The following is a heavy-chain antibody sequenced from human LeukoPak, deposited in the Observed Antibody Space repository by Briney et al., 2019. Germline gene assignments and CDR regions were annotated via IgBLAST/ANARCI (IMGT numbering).Heavy chain of an antibody. V-gene: IGHV3-48*03. D-gene: IGHD3-22*01. CDR3: ARVDYYDSSGYPGVGAFDI. Sequence: GGSLRLSCAASGFTFSSYEMNWVRQAPGKGLEWVSYISSSGSTIYYADSVKGRFTISRDNAKNSLYLQMNSLRAEDTAVYYCARVDYYDSSGYPGVGAFDIWGQGTMVTVSS. CDR1: GFTFSSYE. J-gene: IGHJ3*02. CDR2: ISSSGSTI.